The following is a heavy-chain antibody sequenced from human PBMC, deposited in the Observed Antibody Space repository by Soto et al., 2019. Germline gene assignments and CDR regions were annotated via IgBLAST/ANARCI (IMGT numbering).Heavy chain of an antibody. CDR1: GFTFSSYG. D-gene: IGHD6-13*01. V-gene: IGHV3-30*18. CDR3: AKDLLTSSSWPPHSYYYYYGMDV. Sequence: SGGSLRLSCAASGFTFSSYGMHWVRQAPGKGLEWVAVISYDGSNKYYADSVKGRFTISRDNSKNTLYLQMNSLRAEDTAVYYCAKDLLTSSSWPPHSYYYYYGMDVWGQGTTVTVSS. J-gene: IGHJ6*02. CDR2: ISYDGSNK.